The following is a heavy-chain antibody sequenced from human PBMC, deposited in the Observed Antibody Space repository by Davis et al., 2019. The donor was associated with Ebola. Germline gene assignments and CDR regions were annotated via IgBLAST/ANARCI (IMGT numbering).Heavy chain of an antibody. D-gene: IGHD3-16*01. Sequence: PSETLSLTCTVSDASISGHYWNWFRQPPGKGLEWIGFISGSGRTSYNASLTSRITISADTSKNQFSLNLRSVTAAGTAVYFCARFGHGAYWGQGTLVTVSS. CDR1: DASISGHY. J-gene: IGHJ4*02. CDR3: ARFGHGAY. CDR2: ISGSGRT. V-gene: IGHV4-59*11.